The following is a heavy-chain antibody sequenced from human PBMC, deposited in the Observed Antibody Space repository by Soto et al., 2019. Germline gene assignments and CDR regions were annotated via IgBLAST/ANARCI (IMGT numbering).Heavy chain of an antibody. CDR3: ATVRSRWNVDY. V-gene: IGHV4-59*08. CDR2: IYNSGTT. CDR1: GGSISNYY. Sequence: PSETLSLTCTVSGGSISNYYCSWIRQTPGKGLEYIGFIYNSGTTNYHPSLKSRVTISIDTSKSQFYLKLTSVTAADTAVYYCATVRSRWNVDYWGQGTLVTLSS. J-gene: IGHJ4*02. D-gene: IGHD6-13*01.